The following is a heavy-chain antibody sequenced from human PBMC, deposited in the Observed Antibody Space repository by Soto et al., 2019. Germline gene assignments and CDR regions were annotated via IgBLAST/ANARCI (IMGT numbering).Heavy chain of an antibody. V-gene: IGHV1-18*01. CDR3: ARAFARFLEWLIDPPILWFDP. CDR1: GYTFTSYG. J-gene: IGHJ5*02. Sequence: QVQLVQSGAEVKKPGASVKVSCKASGYTFTSYGISWVRQAPRQGLEWMGWISAYNGNTNYAQKLQVRVTMTTDTSTSTAYRQPRSLRPDDTAVYYCARAFARFLEWLIDPPILWFDPCGQGSLVTVFS. D-gene: IGHD3-3*01. CDR2: ISAYNGNT.